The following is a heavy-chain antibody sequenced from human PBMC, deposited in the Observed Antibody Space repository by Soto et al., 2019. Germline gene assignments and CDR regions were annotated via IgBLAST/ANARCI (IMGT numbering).Heavy chain of an antibody. CDR1: GGSFSGYY. CDR3: ARGRSRWLQLLDYFDY. CDR2: INHSGST. V-gene: IGHV4-34*01. J-gene: IGHJ4*02. D-gene: IGHD5-12*01. Sequence: SETLSLTCAVYGGSFSGYYWSWIRQPPGKGLEWIGEINHSGSTNYNPSLKSRVTTSVDTSKNQFSLKLSSVTAADTAVYYCARGRSRWLQLLDYFDYWGQGTLVTVSS.